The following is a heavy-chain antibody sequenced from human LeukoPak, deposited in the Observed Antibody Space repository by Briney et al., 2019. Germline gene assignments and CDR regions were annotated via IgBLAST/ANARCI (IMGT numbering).Heavy chain of an antibody. D-gene: IGHD2-8*01. CDR2: INPNSGGT. CDR1: GYTFTGYY. CDR3: ARAPDEANAVYYYYYYGMDV. Sequence: GASVKVSCKASGYTFTGYYMHWVRQAPGQGLEWMGWINPNSGGTNYAQKLQGRVTMTRDTSISTAYMELSRLRSDDTAVYYCARAPDEANAVYYYYYYGMDVWGQGTTVTVSS. J-gene: IGHJ6*02. V-gene: IGHV1-2*02.